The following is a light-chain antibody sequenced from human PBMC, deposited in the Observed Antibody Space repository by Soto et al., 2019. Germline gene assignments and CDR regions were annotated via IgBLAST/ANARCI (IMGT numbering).Light chain of an antibody. J-gene: IGKJ2*01. CDR3: MQALQTPYT. V-gene: IGKV2-28*01. Sequence: DIVMTQSPLSLPVTPGXPASISCRSSQSLLXXXXXXXWDWYLQKPGQSPQLLIYLGSNRASGVSDRFSGSGSGTDFTLKISRVEAEDVGIYYCMQALQTPYTFGQGTKLEIK. CDR1: QSLLXXXXXXX. CDR2: LGS.